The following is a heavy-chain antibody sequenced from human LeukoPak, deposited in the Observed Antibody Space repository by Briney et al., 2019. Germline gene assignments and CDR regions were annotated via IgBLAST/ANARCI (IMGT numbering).Heavy chain of an antibody. D-gene: IGHD2-15*01. V-gene: IGHV3-23*01. CDR1: GFTFSSYG. Sequence: GGSLRLSCAASGFTFSSYGMSWVRQAPGKGLEWVSAISGSGGSTYYADSVKGRLTISRDNSKNTLYLQMNSLRAEDTAVYYCASHREYCSGGSCYGPLDYWGQGTLVTVSS. CDR2: ISGSGGST. J-gene: IGHJ4*02. CDR3: ASHREYCSGGSCYGPLDY.